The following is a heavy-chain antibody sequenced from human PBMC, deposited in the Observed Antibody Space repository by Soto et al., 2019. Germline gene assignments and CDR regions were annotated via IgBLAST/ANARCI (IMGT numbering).Heavy chain of an antibody. CDR1: GFTFSESF. CDR2: ISTTSTYT. J-gene: IGHJ6*02. CDR3: ARGAVSRQHFYYGFDV. D-gene: IGHD4-17*01. V-gene: IGHV3-11*06. Sequence: GGSLRLSCAASGFTFSESFMSWIRQAPGKGLEWVSSISTTSTYTDYAASLKGRVTVSRDNSRNILFLQLNSLRDEDTAVYFCARGAVSRQHFYYGFDVWGQGTTVTVSS.